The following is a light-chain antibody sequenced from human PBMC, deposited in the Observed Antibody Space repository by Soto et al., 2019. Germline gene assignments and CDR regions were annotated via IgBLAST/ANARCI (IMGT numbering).Light chain of an antibody. CDR1: GSDVGGYNF. J-gene: IGLJ1*01. V-gene: IGLV2-23*01. Sequence: ALTQPPSASGSPGQSVTISCAGTGSDVGGYNFVSWYQQHPGKAPKFMIYEGSKRPSGVSNRFSGSKSGNTASLTISGLQAEDEADYYCCSYAGSSPYVFGTGTKVTVL. CDR2: EGS. CDR3: CSYAGSSPYV.